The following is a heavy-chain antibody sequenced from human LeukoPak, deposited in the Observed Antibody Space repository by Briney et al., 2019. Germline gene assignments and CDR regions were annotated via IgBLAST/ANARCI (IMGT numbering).Heavy chain of an antibody. CDR2: SHTGGSI. CDR3: ARRRGGFGEGEFDY. V-gene: IGHV4-4*08. D-gene: IGHD3-10*01. J-gene: IGHJ4*02. Sequence: PSETLSLTCTVSGVSISGFYWNWIRQPPRKGLEWVGYSHTGGSISSNPSLNSRVAFSMDTSKNQVSLRLNSVIATDTAVYYPARRRGGFGEGEFDYWGQGIPVTVST. CDR1: GVSISGFY.